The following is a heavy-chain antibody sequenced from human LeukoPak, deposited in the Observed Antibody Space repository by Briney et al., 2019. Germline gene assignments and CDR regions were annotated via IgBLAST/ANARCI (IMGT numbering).Heavy chain of an antibody. V-gene: IGHV3-30*09. CDR2: ISYDGINK. CDR3: ARDPRSSNSLFHFDY. CDR1: GFPFSSYA. Sequence: GGSLRLSCAASGFPFSSYAMHWVRQVPGKGLEWVAVISYDGINKFYADSVKGRFAISRDNSKNTLYLEMNSLRAEDTAVYYCARDPRSSNSLFHFDYWGQGTLVTVSS. J-gene: IGHJ4*02. D-gene: IGHD2-2*01.